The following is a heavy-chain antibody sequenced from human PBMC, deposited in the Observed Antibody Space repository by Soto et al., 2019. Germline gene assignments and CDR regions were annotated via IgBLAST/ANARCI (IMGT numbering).Heavy chain of an antibody. Sequence: QVQLVQSGAEVKKPGASVKVSCKASGYTYTNYGISWVRQAPGQGLEWMGWINAYNGYTKYAQKLQGRVTMTTDTSTSTAYMELRSLRSDDTAVYYCARDQAMAQFDYWGQGTLVTVSS. CDR2: INAYNGYT. V-gene: IGHV1-18*01. CDR1: GYTYTNYG. D-gene: IGHD5-18*01. CDR3: ARDQAMAQFDY. J-gene: IGHJ4*02.